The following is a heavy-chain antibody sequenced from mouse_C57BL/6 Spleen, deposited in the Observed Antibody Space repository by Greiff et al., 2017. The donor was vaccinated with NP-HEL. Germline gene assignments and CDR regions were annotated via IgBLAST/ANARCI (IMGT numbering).Heavy chain of an antibody. CDR1: GYSITSGYY. CDR2: ISYDGSN. Sequence: EVKLVESGPGLVKPSQSLSLTCSVTGYSITSGYYWNWIRQFPGNKLEWMGYISYDGSNNYNPSLKNRISITRDTSKNQFFLKLNSVTTEDTATYYCASHYGSSYGYAMDYWGQGTSVTVSS. V-gene: IGHV3-6*01. D-gene: IGHD1-1*01. J-gene: IGHJ4*01. CDR3: ASHYGSSYGYAMDY.